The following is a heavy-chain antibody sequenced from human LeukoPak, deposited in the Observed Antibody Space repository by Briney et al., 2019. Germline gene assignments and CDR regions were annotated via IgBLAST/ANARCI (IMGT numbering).Heavy chain of an antibody. Sequence: PSETLSLTCTVSGGSLSSGSYYWGWIRQPPGKGLEWVGSIYYNGDTYYSPSLKSRVTISLDTSESQFSLRLNSVTAADTAVYYCVALTRGPWRQGTLVTVSS. CDR1: GGSLSSGSYY. J-gene: IGHJ5*02. D-gene: IGHD1-14*01. CDR3: VALTRGP. V-gene: IGHV4-39*01. CDR2: IYYNGDT.